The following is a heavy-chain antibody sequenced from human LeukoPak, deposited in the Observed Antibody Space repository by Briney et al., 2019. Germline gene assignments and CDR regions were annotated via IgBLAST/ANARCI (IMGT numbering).Heavy chain of an antibody. D-gene: IGHD3-10*01. Sequence: MASETLSLTCTVSGGSISSSSYYWGWIRQPPGKGLEWIGSIYYSGSTYYNPSLKSRVTISVDTSKNQFSLKLSSVTAADTAVYYCARGAWFGEWYYFDYWGQGTLVTVSS. J-gene: IGHJ4*02. V-gene: IGHV4-39*07. CDR3: ARGAWFGEWYYFDY. CDR1: GGSISSSSYY. CDR2: IYYSGST.